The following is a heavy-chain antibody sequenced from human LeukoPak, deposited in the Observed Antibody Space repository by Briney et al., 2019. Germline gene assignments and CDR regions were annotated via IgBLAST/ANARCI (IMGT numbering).Heavy chain of an antibody. CDR2: IRYDGGQT. V-gene: IGHV3-7*01. J-gene: IGHJ3*01. CDR3: ARYNDIAVGDSFDV. D-gene: IGHD2-15*01. CDR1: GFSFNREW. Sequence: PGGSLRLSCAASGFSFNREWMVWVRQAPGKGLEWVATIRYDGGQTMYLESVRGRFTISRDNARSSLYLQMNSLRVEDTAVYYCARYNDIAVGDSFDVWGQGTKVTVSS.